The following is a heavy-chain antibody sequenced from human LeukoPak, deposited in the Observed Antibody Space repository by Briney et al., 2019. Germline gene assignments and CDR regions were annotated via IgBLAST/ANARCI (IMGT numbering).Heavy chain of an antibody. V-gene: IGHV4-59*01. Sequence: SETLSLTCTVSGGSISSYYWSWIRQPPGKGLEWIGYIYYSGSTNYNPSLKSRVTISVDTSKNQFSLKLSSVTAADTAVYYCARVPPYCGGDCYIDYWGQGTLVTVSS. J-gene: IGHJ4*02. CDR3: ARVPPYCGGDCYIDY. CDR1: GGSISSYY. D-gene: IGHD2-21*02. CDR2: IYYSGST.